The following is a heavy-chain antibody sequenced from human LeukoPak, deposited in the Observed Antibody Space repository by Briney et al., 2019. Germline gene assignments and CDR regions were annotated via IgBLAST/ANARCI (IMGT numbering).Heavy chain of an antibody. CDR1: GFTFSSYA. CDR2: ISGSGGST. Sequence: GGSLRLSCAASGFTFSSYAMSWVRQAPGKGLEWVSVISGSGGSTYSAESVKGRFTISRDNSKNTLYLQKNSLRVEDTAVYYCAKGPRASGWTYFDYWGQGTLVTVSS. V-gene: IGHV3-23*01. J-gene: IGHJ4*02. CDR3: AKGPRASGWTYFDY. D-gene: IGHD6-19*01.